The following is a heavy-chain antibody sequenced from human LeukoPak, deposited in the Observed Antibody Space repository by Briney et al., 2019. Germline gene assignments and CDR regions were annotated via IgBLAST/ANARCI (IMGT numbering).Heavy chain of an antibody. CDR1: GFTFSNYN. V-gene: IGHV3-21*01. Sequence: PGGSLRLSCAASGFTFSNYNINWIRQAPGKGLEWVSSISSGSTYIYYADSVRGRFTISRDNAKDSLFLQMNSLRAEDTAVYYCARVSCRTPSCYELHFDYWGRGTLVTVSS. CDR2: ISSGSTYI. D-gene: IGHD2-2*01. J-gene: IGHJ4*02. CDR3: ARVSCRTPSCYELHFDY.